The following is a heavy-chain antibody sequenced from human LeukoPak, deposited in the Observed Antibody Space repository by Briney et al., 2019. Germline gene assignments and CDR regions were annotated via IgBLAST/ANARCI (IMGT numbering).Heavy chain of an antibody. V-gene: IGHV4-39*07. CDR2: IYYSGST. D-gene: IGHD6-13*01. J-gene: IGHJ6*02. CDR3: ASTYSSSWSLWHYYGMDV. Sequence: SETLSLTCTVSAGSISSSSYYWGWIRQPPGKGLEWIGSIYYSGSTYYNPSLKSRVTISVDTSKNQFSLKLSSVTAADTAVYYCASTYSSSWSLWHYYGMDVWGQGTTVTVSS. CDR1: AGSISSSSYY.